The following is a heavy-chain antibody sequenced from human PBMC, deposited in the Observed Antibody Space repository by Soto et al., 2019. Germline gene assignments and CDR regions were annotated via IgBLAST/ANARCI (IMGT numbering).Heavy chain of an antibody. CDR3: AAGDSSGYYGG. CDR1: GFTFTSSS. CDR2: ITVGTGNT. Sequence: ASVKVSCKASGFTFTSSSVQWVRQARGQRLEWIGWITVGTGNTNYAQKFQERVTITRDMSTSTAYMELSNLRSEDTAVYYCAAGDSSGYYGGWGQGTQVTVSS. J-gene: IGHJ4*02. D-gene: IGHD3-22*01. V-gene: IGHV1-58*01.